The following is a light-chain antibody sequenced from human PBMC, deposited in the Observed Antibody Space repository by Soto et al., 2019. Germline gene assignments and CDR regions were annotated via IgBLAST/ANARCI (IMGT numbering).Light chain of an antibody. CDR2: ANT. V-gene: IGLV1-40*01. Sequence: QSVLTQPPSVSGAPGQRVTISCTGSSSNIGAAYDVHWYQQLPGTAPKLLIYANTNRPSGVPDRFSGSKSGNTASLTISGLQAEDEADYYCCLYAVTFYVFGTGTKVTVL. CDR1: SSNIGAAYD. CDR3: CLYAVTFYV. J-gene: IGLJ1*01.